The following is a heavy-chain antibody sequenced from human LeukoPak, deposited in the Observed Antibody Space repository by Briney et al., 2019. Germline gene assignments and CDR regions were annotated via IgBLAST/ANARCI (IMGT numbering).Heavy chain of an antibody. CDR3: ARDKGLHAFDI. V-gene: IGHV4-59*01. CDR2: IYYSGST. CDR1: GGSISSYY. J-gene: IGHJ3*02. D-gene: IGHD4-11*01. Sequence: SETLSLTCTVSGGSISSYYWSWIRQPPGKGLEWIGYIYYSGSTNYNTSLKSRVPISVDTSKNQFSLKLSSVTAADTAVYYCARDKGLHAFDIWGQGTMVTVSS.